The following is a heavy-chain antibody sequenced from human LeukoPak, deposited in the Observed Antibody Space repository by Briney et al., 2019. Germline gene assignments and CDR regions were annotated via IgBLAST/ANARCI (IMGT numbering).Heavy chain of an antibody. J-gene: IGHJ4*02. CDR3: ARLGTVSFDY. V-gene: IGHV4-59*08. CDR2: IYYSGST. Sequence: PSETLSLTCTVSGGSLSSFYWSWIRQPPGKGLEWIGYIYYSGSTNYNPSLKSRVTISVDTSKNQFSLKLSSVTAADTAVYYRARLGTVSFDYWGQGTLVTVSS. CDR1: GGSLSSFY. D-gene: IGHD4-17*01.